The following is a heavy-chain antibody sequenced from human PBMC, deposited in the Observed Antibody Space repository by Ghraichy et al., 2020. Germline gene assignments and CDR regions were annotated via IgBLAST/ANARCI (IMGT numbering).Heavy chain of an antibody. Sequence: LSLTCAVYGGSFSGYYWSWIRQPPGKGLEWIGEINHSGSTNYNPSLKSRVTISVDTSKNQFSLKLSSVTAADTAVYYCARAYFGYSRYFDYWGQGTLVTVSS. CDR1: GGSFSGYY. CDR2: INHSGST. D-gene: IGHD5-18*01. CDR3: ARAYFGYSRYFDY. J-gene: IGHJ4*02. V-gene: IGHV4-34*01.